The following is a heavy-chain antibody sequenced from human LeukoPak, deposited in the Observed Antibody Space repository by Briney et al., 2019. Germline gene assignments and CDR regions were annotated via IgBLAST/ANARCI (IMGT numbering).Heavy chain of an antibody. D-gene: IGHD3-10*01. Sequence: ASVKVSCKASGYTFTSYAMNWVRQAPGQGLEWMRWINTNTGNPTYAQGFTGRFVFSLDTSVSTAYLQISSLKAEDTAVYYCARSITMVRGVKSWFDPWGQGTLVTVSS. CDR2: INTNTGNP. V-gene: IGHV7-4-1*02. J-gene: IGHJ5*02. CDR1: GYTFTSYA. CDR3: ARSITMVRGVKSWFDP.